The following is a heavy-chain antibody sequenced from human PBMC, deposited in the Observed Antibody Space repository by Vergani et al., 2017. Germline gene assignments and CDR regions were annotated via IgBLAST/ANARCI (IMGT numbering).Heavy chain of an antibody. J-gene: IGHJ6*02. V-gene: IGHV1-69*08. Sequence: QVHLVQSGSEVKKPGSSVKVSCKASKDTFSVSTSNWVRRPPGQGPGGMGRITPVYGTANNAPKFQGRLTLTADSVTTTFYMGLTSLRSEDTAVYYCAKAVITDYYYYGMDVWRQGTTVTVAS. CDR3: AKAVITDYYYYGMDV. CDR1: KDTFSVST. CDR2: ITPVYGTA. D-gene: IGHD3-10*01.